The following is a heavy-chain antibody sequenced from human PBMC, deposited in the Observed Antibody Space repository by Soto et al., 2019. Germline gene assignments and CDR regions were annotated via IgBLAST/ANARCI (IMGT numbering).Heavy chain of an antibody. Sequence: GGSLRLSCAASGFTFTGYSMNWVRQAPGQGLEWVSYITSKSTTIKYADSVKGRFTVSRDNAKNSLYLQLNSLRDEDTAVYYCARXMGACSDSSCYPGPYDSWGQGTLVTVPS. CDR1: GFTFTGYS. D-gene: IGHD3-16*01. V-gene: IGHV3-48*02. CDR3: ARXMGACSDSSCYPGPYDS. CDR2: ITSKSTTI. J-gene: IGHJ5*02.